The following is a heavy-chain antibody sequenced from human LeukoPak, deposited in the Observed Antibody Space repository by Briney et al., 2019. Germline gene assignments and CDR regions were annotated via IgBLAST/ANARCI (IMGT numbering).Heavy chain of an antibody. J-gene: IGHJ4*02. CDR2: INPNSGGT. CDR1: GYTFTGYY. D-gene: IGHD5-18*01. V-gene: IGHV1-2*02. Sequence: GASVKVSCKASGYTFTGYYMHWVRQAPGQGLEWMGWINPNSGGTNYAQKFQGRVTMTRDTSISTAYMELSRLRSDDTAVYYCARDLISAMAQPETFDYWGQGTLVTVSS. CDR3: ARDLISAMAQPETFDY.